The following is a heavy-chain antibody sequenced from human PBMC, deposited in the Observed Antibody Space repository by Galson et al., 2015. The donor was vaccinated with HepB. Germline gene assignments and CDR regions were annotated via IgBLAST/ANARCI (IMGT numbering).Heavy chain of an antibody. Sequence: SLRLSCAASGFTFDDHGMIWVPQAPGEGLECVSGFNWNGGSTGYADSVKGRFTISRDNAKNSLYLQMNSLRAEDTALYHCARGESPTPDWGQGTLVTVSS. CDR1: GFTFDDHG. CDR3: ARGESPTPD. CDR2: FNWNGGST. V-gene: IGHV3-20*01. J-gene: IGHJ4*02.